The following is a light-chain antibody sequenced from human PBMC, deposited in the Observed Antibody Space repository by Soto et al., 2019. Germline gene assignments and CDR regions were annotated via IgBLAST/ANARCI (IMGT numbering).Light chain of an antibody. CDR3: SSYAGSNNLVL. CDR2: EVT. CDR1: SSDVGGYNY. J-gene: IGLJ2*01. Sequence: QSALTQPPSASGSPGQSVTISCTGTSSDVGGYNYVSWFQQHPGKAPKLMIYEVTKRPSGVPDRVSGSKSGNTASLTVSGLQAEDEADYYCSSYAGSNNLVLFGGGTKLTVL. V-gene: IGLV2-8*01.